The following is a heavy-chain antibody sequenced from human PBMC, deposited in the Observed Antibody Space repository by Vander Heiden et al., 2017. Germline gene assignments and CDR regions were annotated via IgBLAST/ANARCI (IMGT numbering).Heavy chain of an antibody. CDR1: GGPISSYY. CDR3: ARDGCSGGRCYSESIYGMDV. Sequence: QVQLQESGPGLVKPSETLSLTCTVSGGPISSYYWSWIRQPAGKGLEWNWRIYTRGSTNYNPSLKRRVTRAVDTSKNQFSLKLSSATAADTDVHYCARDGCSGGRCYSESIYGMDVWGQGNKVTVS. CDR2: IYTRGST. J-gene: IGHJ6*02. V-gene: IGHV4-4*07. D-gene: IGHD2-15*01.